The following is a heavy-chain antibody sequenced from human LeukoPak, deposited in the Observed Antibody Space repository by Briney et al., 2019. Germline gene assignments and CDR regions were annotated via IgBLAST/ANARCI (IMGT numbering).Heavy chain of an antibody. CDR2: IYYSGST. Sequence: SETLSLTCTVSGGSISSDDYYWSWIRQPPGKGLEWIGYIYYSGSTYYNPSLKSRVTISVDTSKNQFSLKLSSVTAADTAVYYCAREDATMVRGGFDYWGQGTLVTVSS. D-gene: IGHD3-10*01. CDR1: GGSISSDDYY. CDR3: AREDATMVRGGFDY. J-gene: IGHJ4*02. V-gene: IGHV4-30-4*01.